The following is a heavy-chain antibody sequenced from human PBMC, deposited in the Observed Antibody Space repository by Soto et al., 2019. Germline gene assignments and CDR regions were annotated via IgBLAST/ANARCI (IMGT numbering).Heavy chain of an antibody. CDR1: GGSISSYY. CDR2: IYTSGYS. Sequence: PPCSVSGGSISSYYWNWIRQPAGKGLEWIGHIYTSGYSISNPSLKSRVTLSVDTSKNQFSLNLRSVTAADTAIYYCARGGPGIWFDPWGQGNLVTVSS. V-gene: IGHV4-4*07. J-gene: IGHJ5*02. CDR3: ARGGPGIWFDP. D-gene: IGHD1-26*01.